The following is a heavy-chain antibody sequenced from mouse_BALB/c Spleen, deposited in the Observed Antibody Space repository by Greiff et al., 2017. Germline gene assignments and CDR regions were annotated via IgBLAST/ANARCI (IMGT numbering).Heavy chain of an antibody. CDR1: GFSLTSYG. CDR3: ARENYGSREGGRYFDV. CDR2: IWAGGST. Sequence: QVQLKESGPGLVAPSQSLSITCTVSGFSLTSYGVHWVRQPPGKGLEWLGVIWAGGSTNYNSALMSRLSISKDNSKSQVFLKMNSLQTDDTAMYYCARENYGSREGGRYFDVWGAGTTVTVSS. D-gene: IGHD1-1*01. V-gene: IGHV2-9*02. J-gene: IGHJ1*01.